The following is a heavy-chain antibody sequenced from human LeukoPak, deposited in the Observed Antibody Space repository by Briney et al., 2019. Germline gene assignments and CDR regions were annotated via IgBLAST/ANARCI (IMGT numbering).Heavy chain of an antibody. CDR1: GYTFTGYF. Sequence: ASVKVSCKVSGYTFTGYFVHWLRQAPGQGLEWMGCVDPNSGDTNYAQKFQGRVTMTTDTSISTAYMELSSLTSDDTAVYYCARPYSITWYEWFDPWGQGTLVTVSS. V-gene: IGHV1-2*02. J-gene: IGHJ5*02. CDR2: VDPNSGDT. D-gene: IGHD3-3*01. CDR3: ARPYSITWYEWFDP.